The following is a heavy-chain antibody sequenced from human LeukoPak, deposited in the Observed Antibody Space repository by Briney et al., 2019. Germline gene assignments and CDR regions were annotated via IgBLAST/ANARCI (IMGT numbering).Heavy chain of an antibody. Sequence: SETLSLTCIVSGGSISSGDYYWSWIRQPPGKGLEWIGYIYYSGSTYYNPSLKSRVTISVDTSKNQFSLKLSSVTAADTAVYYCARDDGSSDAFDIWGQGTMVTVSS. D-gene: IGHD3-10*01. CDR2: IYYSGST. J-gene: IGHJ3*02. CDR3: ARDDGSSDAFDI. V-gene: IGHV4-30-4*08. CDR1: GGSISSGDYY.